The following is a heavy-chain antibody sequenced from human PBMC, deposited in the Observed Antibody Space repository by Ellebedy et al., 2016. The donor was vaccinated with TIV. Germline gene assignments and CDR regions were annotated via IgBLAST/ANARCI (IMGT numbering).Heavy chain of an antibody. J-gene: IGHJ4*02. Sequence: GSLRLSXTVSGGSISSSSYYWGWIRQPPGKGLEWIGSIYYSGSTYYNPSLKSRVTISVDTSKNQFSLKLSSVTAADTAVYYCARGLVITFGGVIYYYFDYWGQGTLVTVSS. CDR3: ARGLVITFGGVIYYYFDY. V-gene: IGHV4-39*01. CDR1: GGSISSSSYY. D-gene: IGHD3-16*01. CDR2: IYYSGST.